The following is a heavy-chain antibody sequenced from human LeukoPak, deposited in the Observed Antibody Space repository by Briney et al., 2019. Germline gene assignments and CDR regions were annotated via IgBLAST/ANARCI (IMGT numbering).Heavy chain of an antibody. V-gene: IGHV3-21*01. J-gene: IGHJ4*02. Sequence: GGSLRLSCAASGFTFSSYSMNWVRQAPGKGLEWVSSISSSSSYIYYADSVKGRFTISRDNSKNTLYLQMGSLRAEDMAVYYCARDRGSGSYSDYWGQGTLVTVSS. CDR3: ARDRGSGSYSDY. CDR1: GFTFSSYS. D-gene: IGHD1-26*01. CDR2: ISSSSSYI.